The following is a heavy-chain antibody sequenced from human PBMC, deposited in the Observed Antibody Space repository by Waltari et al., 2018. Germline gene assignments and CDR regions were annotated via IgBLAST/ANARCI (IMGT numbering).Heavy chain of an antibody. CDR2: IYYSGST. J-gene: IGHJ4*02. CDR1: GGSISSSSYY. CDR3: ARDGKTVAAAGPHPFDY. V-gene: IGHV4-39*07. Sequence: QLQLQESGPGLVKPSETLSLTCTVSGGSISSSSYYWGWIRQPPGKGLEWIGSIYYSGSTYYNPSLKSRVTISVDTSKNQFSLKLSSVTAADTAVYYCARDGKTVAAAGPHPFDYWGQGTLVTVSS. D-gene: IGHD6-13*01.